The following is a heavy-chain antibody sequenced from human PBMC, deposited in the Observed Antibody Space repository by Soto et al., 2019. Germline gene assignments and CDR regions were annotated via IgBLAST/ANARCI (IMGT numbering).Heavy chain of an antibody. Sequence: GGSLRLSCAASGFTFSSYWMHWVRQAPGKGLVWVSRINSDGSSTSYADSVKGRFTISRDNSKNTLYLQMNSLRAEDTAVYYCAKDSGYYYDSSGPGASCFDYWGQGTLVTVSS. CDR3: AKDSGYYYDSSGPGASCFDY. CDR1: GFTFSSYW. J-gene: IGHJ4*02. V-gene: IGHV3-74*01. CDR2: INSDGSST. D-gene: IGHD3-22*01.